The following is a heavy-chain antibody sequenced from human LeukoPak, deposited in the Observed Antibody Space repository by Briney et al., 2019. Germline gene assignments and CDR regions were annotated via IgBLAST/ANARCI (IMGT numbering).Heavy chain of an antibody. J-gene: IGHJ5*02. CDR3: ARRVLAYYDFWSGTLYRPNWFDP. V-gene: IGHV1-8*02. CDR1: GYTFTSYY. D-gene: IGHD3-3*01. CDR2: MNPNSGNT. Sequence: GASVKVSCKASGYTFTSYYMHWVRQAPGQGLEWMGWMNPNSGNTGYAQKFQGRVTMTRNTSISTAYMELSSLRSEDTAVYYCARRVLAYYDFWSGTLYRPNWFDPWGQGTLVTVSS.